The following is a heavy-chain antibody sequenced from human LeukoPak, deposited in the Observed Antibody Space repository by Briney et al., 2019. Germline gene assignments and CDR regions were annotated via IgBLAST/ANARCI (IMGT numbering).Heavy chain of an antibody. V-gene: IGHV1-46*04. Sequence: GSVRDTCKASGYTFITYYMYWVRRAPGQGLEWMGIINPSGGSTSYAHKKRGIVTMTRDTSTSTFYMELSSLRSEDTAVYYCALAGIRTYLDYCAQGTLVTVSS. CDR2: INPSGGST. CDR1: GYTFITYY. D-gene: IGHD6-19*01. J-gene: IGHJ4*02. CDR3: ALAGIRTYLDY.